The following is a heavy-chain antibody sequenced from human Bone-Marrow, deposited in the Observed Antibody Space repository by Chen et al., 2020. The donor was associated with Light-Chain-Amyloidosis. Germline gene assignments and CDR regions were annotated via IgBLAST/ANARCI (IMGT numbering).Heavy chain of an antibody. CDR3: AGPSGDYYDSAGSPFDP. Sequence: EVQLVQSGAEVKKPGDSLKISCKASGYTFTRYWIAWFRQMPGKGLEWMGIIYASDSQVRYSPSFQGQGSMSVEKSSTTAYLQWSSLKASDRAMYLGAGPSGDYYDSAGSPFDPWGQGSLVTVSS. D-gene: IGHD3-22*01. CDR1: GYTFTRYW. CDR2: IYASDSQV. V-gene: IGHV5-51*03. J-gene: IGHJ5*02.